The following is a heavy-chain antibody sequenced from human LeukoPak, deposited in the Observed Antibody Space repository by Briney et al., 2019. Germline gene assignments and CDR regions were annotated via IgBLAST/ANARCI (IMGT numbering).Heavy chain of an antibody. CDR2: IYYSGST. CDR3: ARTYYYDSRGYFHFDY. V-gene: IGHV4-59*01. CDR1: VGSIRSYY. Sequence: SQTLSLTCTVSVGSIRSYYWSWIRQPPGKGLEWIGYIYYSGSTNYNPSLKRRVTISEDTSKNQFSLKLSSVTAADTAVYYCARTYYYDSRGYFHFDYWGQGTLVTVSS. D-gene: IGHD3-22*01. J-gene: IGHJ4*02.